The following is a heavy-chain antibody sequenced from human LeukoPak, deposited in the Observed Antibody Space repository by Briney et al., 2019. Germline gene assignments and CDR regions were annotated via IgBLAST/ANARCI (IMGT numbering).Heavy chain of an antibody. CDR2: ISSSSSYI. CDR1: GFTFSSYS. D-gene: IGHD1-7*01. CDR3: ARMDNWNYLGAFDI. V-gene: IGHV3-21*01. J-gene: IGHJ3*02. Sequence: GGFLRLSCAASGFTFSSYSMNWVRQAPGKGLEWVSSISSSSSYIYYADSVKGRFTISRDNAKNSLYLQMNSLRAEDTAVYYCARMDNWNYLGAFDIWGQGTMVTVSS.